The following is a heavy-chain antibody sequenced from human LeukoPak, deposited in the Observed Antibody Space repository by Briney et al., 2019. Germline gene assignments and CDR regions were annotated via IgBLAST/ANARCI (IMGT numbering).Heavy chain of an antibody. CDR1: GGSISSGSYY. Sequence: SETLSFTCTVSGGSISSGSYYWSWIRQPAGKGLEWIGRIYTSGSTNYNPSLKSRVTISIDTSKKQFSLYLSSVTAADTAVYYCASEYSYGQFDYWGQGTVVTVSS. CDR2: IYTSGST. V-gene: IGHV4-61*02. J-gene: IGHJ4*02. CDR3: ASEYSYGQFDY. D-gene: IGHD5-18*01.